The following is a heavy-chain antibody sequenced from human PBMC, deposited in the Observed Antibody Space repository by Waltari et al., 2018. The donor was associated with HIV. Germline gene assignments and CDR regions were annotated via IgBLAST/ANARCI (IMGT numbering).Heavy chain of an antibody. Sequence: VQLVESGGGVVQPGMSLRLPCAASGFTFSRYDMHWVRQAPGKGLGWVAVISYDGSNKYYADSVKGRFTISRDNSKNTLYLQMNSLRAEDTAVYYCARDQTMTRAFDIWGQGTMVTVSS. D-gene: IGHD3-22*01. V-gene: IGHV3-30*01. CDR3: ARDQTMTRAFDI. J-gene: IGHJ3*02. CDR2: ISYDGSNK. CDR1: GFTFSRYD.